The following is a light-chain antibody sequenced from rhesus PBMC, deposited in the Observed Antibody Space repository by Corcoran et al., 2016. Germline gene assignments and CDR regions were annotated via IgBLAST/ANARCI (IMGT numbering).Light chain of an antibody. J-gene: IGKJ1*01. V-gene: IGKV1-74*01. Sequence: DIQMTQSPSSLSASVGDRVTITCRTSENVNNYLNWYQQKPGKAPKLLIYKVSTLQSGVPSRFSGSGPGTDYNFTSSSLQSEDVATYYCQDNYNTPRTFGPGTKVEIK. CDR1: ENVNNY. CDR2: KVS. CDR3: QDNYNTPRT.